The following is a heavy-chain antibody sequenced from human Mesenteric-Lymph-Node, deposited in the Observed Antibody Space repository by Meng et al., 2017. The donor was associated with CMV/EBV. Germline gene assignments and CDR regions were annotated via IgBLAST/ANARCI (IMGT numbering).Heavy chain of an antibody. CDR1: SGSISSYY. V-gene: IGHV4-59*01. D-gene: IGHD3-10*01. CDR2: VHYYGST. CDR3: AKGYQDFGEFDS. Sequence: LTCSLSSGSISSYYWTWIRQPPGKGLEWIGYVHYYGSTNYNPSLKGRVTISMDTSKNEFSLKVSSVTAADTAVYYCAKGYQDFGEFDSWDQGTLVTVSS. J-gene: IGHJ4*02.